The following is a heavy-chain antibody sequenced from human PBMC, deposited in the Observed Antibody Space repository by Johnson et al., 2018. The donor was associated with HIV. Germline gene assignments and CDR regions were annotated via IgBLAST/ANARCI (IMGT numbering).Heavy chain of an antibody. CDR3: AKDEALGWELDPDAFDI. V-gene: IGHV3-30*02. CDR1: GFTFSAYA. J-gene: IGHJ3*02. CDR2: IRYDGSNK. D-gene: IGHD1-26*01. Sequence: VQLVESGGGLVQPGGSLRLSCAASGFTFSAYAMHWVRQAPGKGLEWVAFIRYDGSNKYYADSVKGRFTVSRDNSKNTLYLQMNSLRAEDTAVYYCAKDEALGWELDPDAFDIWGQGTMVTVSS.